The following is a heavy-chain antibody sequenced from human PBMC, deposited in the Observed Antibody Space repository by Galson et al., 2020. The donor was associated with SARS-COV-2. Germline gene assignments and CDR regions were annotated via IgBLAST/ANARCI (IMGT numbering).Heavy chain of an antibody. V-gene: IGHV4-59*08. CDR2: IYYSGST. D-gene: IGHD6-19*01. CDR1: GGSISSYY. CDR3: ARGLADSSGWSAYYFDY. Sequence: SETLSLTCTVSGGSISSYYWSWIRQPPGKGLEWIGYIYYSGSTNYNPSLKSRVTISVDTSKNQFSLKLSSVTAADTAVYYCARGLADSSGWSAYYFDYWGQGTLVTVSS. J-gene: IGHJ4*02.